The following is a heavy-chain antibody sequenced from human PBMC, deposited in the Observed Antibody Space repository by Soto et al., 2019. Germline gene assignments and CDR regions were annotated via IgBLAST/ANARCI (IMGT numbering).Heavy chain of an antibody. CDR3: ARKVRDYNFDY. CDR2: INPDTGAT. D-gene: IGHD4-4*01. Sequence: QVQLAQSGAEVTEPGASVKVSCKASGYTFSHYYMHWVRQAPGQGLEWMGWINPDTGATKYAQKYEGRVTMTRDTSISTAYVEVTGLRSDDTAVFYCARKVRDYNFDYWGQGTLVTVST. CDR1: GYTFSHYY. V-gene: IGHV1-2*02. J-gene: IGHJ4*02.